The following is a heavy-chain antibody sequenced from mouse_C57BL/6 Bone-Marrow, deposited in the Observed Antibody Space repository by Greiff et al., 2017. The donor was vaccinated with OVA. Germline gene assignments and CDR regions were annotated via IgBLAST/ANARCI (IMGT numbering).Heavy chain of an antibody. CDR1: GYTFTDYY. Sequence: QVQLQQSGAELVRPGASVKLSCKASGYTFTDYYINWVKQRPGQGLEWIARIYPGSGNTYYNEKFKGKATLTAEKSSSTAYMQLSSLTSEDSAVYFCARSYDGYYWWFAYWGQGTLVTVSA. D-gene: IGHD2-3*01. V-gene: IGHV1-76*01. J-gene: IGHJ3*01. CDR2: IYPGSGNT. CDR3: ARSYDGYYWWFAY.